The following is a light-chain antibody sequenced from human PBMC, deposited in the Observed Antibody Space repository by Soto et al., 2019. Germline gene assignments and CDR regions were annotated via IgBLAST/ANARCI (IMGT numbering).Light chain of an antibody. J-gene: IGLJ2*01. CDR3: QSYDSSLSGWV. CDR2: GNS. Sequence: QSVLTQPPSVSGAPGQRVTIFCTGSSSNIGAGYEIHWYQQLPGTAPKLLIYGNSNRPSGVPDRFSGSQSGTSASLAITGLQAEDEADYYCQSYDSSLSGWVFGGGTKLTVL. V-gene: IGLV1-40*01. CDR1: SSNIGAGYE.